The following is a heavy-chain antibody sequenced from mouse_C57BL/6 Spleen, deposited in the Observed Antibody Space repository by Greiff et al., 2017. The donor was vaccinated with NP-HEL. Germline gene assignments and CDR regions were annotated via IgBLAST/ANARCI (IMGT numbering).Heavy chain of an antibody. CDR3: AREMGITTVVATRAMDY. J-gene: IGHJ4*01. Sequence: VQLQQSVAELVRPGASVKLSCTASGFNIKNTYMHWVKQRPEQGLEWIGRIDPANGNTKYAPKFQGKATITADTPSNTAYLQLSSLTSEDTAIYYCAREMGITTVVATRAMDYWGQGTSVTVSS. CDR1: GFNIKNTY. D-gene: IGHD1-1*01. CDR2: IDPANGNT. V-gene: IGHV14-3*01.